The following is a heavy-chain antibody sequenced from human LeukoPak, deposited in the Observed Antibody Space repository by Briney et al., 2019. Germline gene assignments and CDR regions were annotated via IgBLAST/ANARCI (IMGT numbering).Heavy chain of an antibody. CDR2: IYTSGST. D-gene: IGHD6-19*01. CDR3: AREYSSGP. V-gene: IGHV4-61*02. J-gene: IGHJ5*02. Sequence: SQTLSLTCTVSGGSISSGTYYWSWIRQPAGKGLEWIGRIYTSGSTNYNPSLKSRVTISVDPSKNQFSLKLSSVTAADTAVYYCAREYSSGPWGQGTLVTVSS. CDR1: GGSISSGTYY.